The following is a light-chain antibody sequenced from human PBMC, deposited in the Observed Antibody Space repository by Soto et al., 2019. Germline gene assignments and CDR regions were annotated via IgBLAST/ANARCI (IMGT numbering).Light chain of an antibody. CDR3: SSYTSSRILV. J-gene: IGLJ2*01. Sequence: QSALTQPPSVSGSPGQSVTISCTGTSSDVGSYTRVSWYQQSPGTAPKLMISEVSNRPSGVPDRFSGSKSGNTASLTISGLQAEDEADYYCSSYTSSRILVFGGGTQLTVL. CDR1: SSDVGSYTR. CDR2: EVS. V-gene: IGLV2-18*02.